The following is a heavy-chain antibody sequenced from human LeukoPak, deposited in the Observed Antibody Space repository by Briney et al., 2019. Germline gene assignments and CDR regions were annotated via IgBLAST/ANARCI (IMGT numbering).Heavy chain of an antibody. CDR1: GYTFTSYY. J-gene: IGHJ4*02. Sequence: ASVKVSCKASGYTFTSYYMHWVRQAPGQGLEWMGIINPSGGSTSYAQKFQGRVTMTRDMSTSTIYMELSSLRSEDTAVYYCARGGGSRAVDYWGQGTLVTVSS. D-gene: IGHD3-16*01. CDR3: ARGGGSRAVDY. CDR2: INPSGGST. V-gene: IGHV1-46*01.